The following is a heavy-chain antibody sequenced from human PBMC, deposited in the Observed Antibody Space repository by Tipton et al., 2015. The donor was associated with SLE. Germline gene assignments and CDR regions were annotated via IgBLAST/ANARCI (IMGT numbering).Heavy chain of an antibody. CDR1: GGSFSGYY. Sequence: TLSLTCAVYGGSFSGYYWSWIRQPPGKGLEWIGEINHSGSTNYNPSLKSRVPISVDTSKNQFSLKLSSVTAADTAVYYCARGRPPFDYWGQGTLVTVSS. CDR3: ARGRPPFDY. CDR2: INHSGST. J-gene: IGHJ4*02. V-gene: IGHV4-34*01.